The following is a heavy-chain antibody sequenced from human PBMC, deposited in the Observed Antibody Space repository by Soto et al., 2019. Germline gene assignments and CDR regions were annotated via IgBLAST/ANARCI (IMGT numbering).Heavy chain of an antibody. D-gene: IGHD3-3*01. CDR3: AREGRITIFGVVTHP. J-gene: IGHJ5*02. Sequence: SETLSLTCAVYGGSFSGYYWSWIRQPPGKGLEWIGEINHSGSTNYNPSLKSRVTISVDTSKNQFSLKLSSVTAADTAVYYCAREGRITIFGVVTHPWGQGTLVTVSS. CDR1: GGSFSGYY. CDR2: INHSGST. V-gene: IGHV4-34*01.